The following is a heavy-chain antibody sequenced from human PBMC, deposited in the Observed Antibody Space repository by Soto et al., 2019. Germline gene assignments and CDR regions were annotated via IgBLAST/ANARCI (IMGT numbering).Heavy chain of an antibody. J-gene: IGHJ5*02. Sequence: ASVKGSCKASGYTFTGYYMHWLRQAPGQGLEWMGWINPNSGGTNYAQKFQGWVTMTRDTSISTAYMELSRLRSDDTAVYYCAKDSGSYSWFDPWGQGTLVTVSS. D-gene: IGHD3-10*01. CDR1: GYTFTGYY. CDR3: AKDSGSYSWFDP. CDR2: INPNSGGT. V-gene: IGHV1-2*04.